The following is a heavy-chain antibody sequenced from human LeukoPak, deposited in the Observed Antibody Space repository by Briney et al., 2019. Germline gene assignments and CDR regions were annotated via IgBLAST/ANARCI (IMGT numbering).Heavy chain of an antibody. Sequence: SETLSLTCTVSGGSISSYYWSWIRQPPGKGLEWIGYIYYSGSPNYNPSLKSRVTISVDTSKNQFSLKLSSVTAADTAVYYCARHLRYCSGGSCLSGFDPWGQGTLVTVSS. CDR1: GGSISSYY. D-gene: IGHD2-15*01. CDR2: IYYSGSP. V-gene: IGHV4-59*08. J-gene: IGHJ5*02. CDR3: ARHLRYCSGGSCLSGFDP.